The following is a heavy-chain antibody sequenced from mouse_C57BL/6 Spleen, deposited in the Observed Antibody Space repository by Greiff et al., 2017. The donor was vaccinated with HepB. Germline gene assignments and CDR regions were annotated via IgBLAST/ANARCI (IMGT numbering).Heavy chain of an antibody. CDR1: GYTFTSYW. Sequence: QVQLQQPGAELVKPGASVKLSCKASGYTFTSYWMHWVKQRPGQGLEWIGMIHPNSGSTNYNQKFKGKATLTVDKSSSTAYMQLSSLTSEDSAVYYCAIMIYYGNYRFAYWGQGTLVTVSA. CDR3: AIMIYYGNYRFAY. J-gene: IGHJ3*01. CDR2: IHPNSGST. V-gene: IGHV1-64*01. D-gene: IGHD2-1*01.